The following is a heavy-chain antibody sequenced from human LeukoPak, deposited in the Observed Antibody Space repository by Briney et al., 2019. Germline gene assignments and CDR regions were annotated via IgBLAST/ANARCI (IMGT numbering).Heavy chain of an antibody. D-gene: IGHD2-21*02. V-gene: IGHV1-46*01. CDR1: GYTFTSYY. J-gene: IGHJ4*02. Sequence: ASVKVSCKASGYTFTSYYMHWVRQAPGQGLEWMGIINPSGGSTSYAQKFQGRVTMTRDTSTSTVYMELSSLRSEDTAVYYCARGTVVTAKAVSFDYWGQGTLVTVSS. CDR2: INPSGGST. CDR3: ARGTVVTAKAVSFDY.